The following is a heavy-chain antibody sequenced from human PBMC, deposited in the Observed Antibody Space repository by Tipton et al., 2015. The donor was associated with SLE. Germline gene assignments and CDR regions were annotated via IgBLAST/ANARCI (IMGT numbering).Heavy chain of an antibody. Sequence: TLSLTCAVYGGSFSGYYWSWIRQPPGKGLEWIGEINHSGSTNYNPSLKSRVTISVDTSKNQFSLKLSSVTAADTAVYYCAKRNDFWSGYYGSYHGMDVWGQGTTVTVSS. CDR2: INHSGST. CDR1: GGSFSGYY. D-gene: IGHD3-3*01. V-gene: IGHV4-34*01. J-gene: IGHJ6*02. CDR3: AKRNDFWSGYYGSYHGMDV.